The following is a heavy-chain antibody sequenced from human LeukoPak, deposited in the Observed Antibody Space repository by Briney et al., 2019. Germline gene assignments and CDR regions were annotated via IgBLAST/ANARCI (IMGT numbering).Heavy chain of an antibody. V-gene: IGHV3-23*01. CDR1: GFTFSDYA. Sequence: GGSLRLSCAASGFTFSDYALIWVRQAPGKGLEWISAIRGTGGTTYYADSAKGRCTISRDNSRNTVYLQMNSLRAEDTALYFCGKDPNGDYVGAFDFWGPGTMVTVSS. D-gene: IGHD4-17*01. CDR2: IRGTGGTT. J-gene: IGHJ3*01. CDR3: GKDPNGDYVGAFDF.